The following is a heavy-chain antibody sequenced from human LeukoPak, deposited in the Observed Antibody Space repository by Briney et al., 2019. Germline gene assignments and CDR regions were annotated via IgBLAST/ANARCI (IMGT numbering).Heavy chain of an antibody. D-gene: IGHD2-2*01. CDR3: AKMGVDAGIVVVPVYFDY. CDR1: GFTFSSYA. Sequence: GGSLRLSCAASGFTFSSYAMSWVRQAPGKGLEWVSAISGSGGSTYYADSVKGRFTISRDNSKNTLYLQMDSLRAEDTAVYYCAKMGVDAGIVVVPVYFDYWGQGTLVTVSS. V-gene: IGHV3-23*01. J-gene: IGHJ4*02. CDR2: ISGSGGST.